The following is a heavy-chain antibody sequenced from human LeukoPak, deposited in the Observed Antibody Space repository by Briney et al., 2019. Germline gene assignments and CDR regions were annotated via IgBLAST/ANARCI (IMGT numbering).Heavy chain of an antibody. CDR3: ARAGGYASPIGI. CDR2: ISYSGST. Sequence: PSETLSLTCTVSGGSLSSYYWSWIRQPPGKGLEWIGYISYSGSTNYNPSLKSRVTISADTSKNQFSLKLTSVTAADTAVYYCARAGGYASPIGIWGQGTMVTVSS. J-gene: IGHJ3*02. D-gene: IGHD5-12*01. CDR1: GGSLSSYY. V-gene: IGHV4-59*01.